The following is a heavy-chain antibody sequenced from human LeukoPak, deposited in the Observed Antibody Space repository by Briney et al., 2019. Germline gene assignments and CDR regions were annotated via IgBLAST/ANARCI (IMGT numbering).Heavy chain of an antibody. CDR2: IYNIGSP. V-gene: IGHV4-4*07. CDR1: GGSISGYC. D-gene: IGHD5-12*01. J-gene: IGHJ4*02. Sequence: SETLSLTCTVSGGSISGYCWTWIRQPAGKGLEWIGRIYNIGSPNYNPALKSRVTISVDTSKNQFSLKLSSVTAADSAVYYCARGLRTDRGYDDGEDHWGQGTLVTVSS. CDR3: ARGLRTDRGYDDGEDH.